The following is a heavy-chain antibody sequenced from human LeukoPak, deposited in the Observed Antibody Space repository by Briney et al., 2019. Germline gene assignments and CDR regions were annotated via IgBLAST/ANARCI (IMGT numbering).Heavy chain of an antibody. D-gene: IGHD2-2*01. J-gene: IGHJ3*02. CDR2: IYYSGSS. V-gene: IGHV4-61*01. Sequence: SETLSLTCTVSGGSVSSGSYYWSWIRQPPGKGLEWIGYIYYSGSSDSNPSLKSRVTILVDTSKNQFSLKLTSVTAADTAVYYCARARYANAWYAFDIWGQGTMVTVSS. CDR1: GGSVSSGSYY. CDR3: ARARYANAWYAFDI.